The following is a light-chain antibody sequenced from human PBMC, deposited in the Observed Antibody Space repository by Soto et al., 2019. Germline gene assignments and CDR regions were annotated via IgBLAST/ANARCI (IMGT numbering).Light chain of an antibody. Sequence: DIQMTQSPSTLSASVGDRVTITCRASQSISRWLAWYQQKPGKAPRLLIYDASSLLSGVPSRFSGSGSGTDFTLTIASLQTEEFSKNVSPQRDRTPCAFGRGTQVDIK. CDR1: QSISRW. V-gene: IGKV1-5*01. J-gene: IGKJ2*01. CDR3: PQRDRTPCA. CDR2: DAS.